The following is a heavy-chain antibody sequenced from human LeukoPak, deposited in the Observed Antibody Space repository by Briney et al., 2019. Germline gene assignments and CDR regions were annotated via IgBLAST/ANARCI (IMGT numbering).Heavy chain of an antibody. D-gene: IGHD6-13*01. Sequence: GGTLRLSCAASGFTFSSYGMHWVRQAPGKGLEWVAFIRYDGSNKYYADSVKGRFTISRDNSKNTLYLQMNSLRAEDTAVYYCAKDLLPLAAAVAKDWGQGTLVTVSS. V-gene: IGHV3-30*02. CDR2: IRYDGSNK. J-gene: IGHJ4*02. CDR1: GFTFSSYG. CDR3: AKDLLPLAAAVAKD.